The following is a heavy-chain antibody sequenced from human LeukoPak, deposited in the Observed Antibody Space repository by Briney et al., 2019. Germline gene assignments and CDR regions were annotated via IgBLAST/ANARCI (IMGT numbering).Heavy chain of an antibody. V-gene: IGHV3-7*01. CDR2: IKQDGSEK. D-gene: IGHD6-19*01. J-gene: IGHJ4*02. CDR1: GFTFSSYW. Sequence: PGGSLRLSCAASGFTFSSYWMSWVRQAPGKGLEWVANIKQDGSEKYYVDSVKGRFTISRDNAKNSLYLQMNSLRAEDTAVYYCARASMAVDGFGDYWGQGTLVTVSS. CDR3: ARASMAVDGFGDY.